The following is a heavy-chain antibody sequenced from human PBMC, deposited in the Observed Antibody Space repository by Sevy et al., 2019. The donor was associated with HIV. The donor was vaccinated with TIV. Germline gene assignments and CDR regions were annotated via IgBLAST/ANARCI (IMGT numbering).Heavy chain of an antibody. D-gene: IGHD3-3*01. V-gene: IGHV3-23*01. Sequence: GGSLRLSCVGSGFRFGSHAMSWVRQAPGKGLEWVSGMSGRGDSRGYAHSVKGRFTISRDNSKNTVYLQMNSLTAEDTALYYCAKDVPDQSWYDDFWSGSPCFDYWGRGILVTVSS. CDR2: MSGRGDSR. J-gene: IGHJ4*01. CDR3: AKDVPDQSWYDDFWSGSPCFDY. CDR1: GFRFGSHA.